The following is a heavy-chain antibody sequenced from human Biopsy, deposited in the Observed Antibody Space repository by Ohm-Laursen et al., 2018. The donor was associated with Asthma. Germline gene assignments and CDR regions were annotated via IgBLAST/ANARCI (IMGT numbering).Heavy chain of an antibody. D-gene: IGHD2-21*02. CDR2: IFYSGST. CDR3: ARAQSYGDIYYGLDV. V-gene: IGHV4-30-4*02. Sequence: SDTLSLTCSVFGGSVYSYDHHWSWIRQPPGKGLEWIGFIFYSGSTFYNPSLRSRITISVDTSKRQFSLSLRSATVADTAVYFCARAQSYGDIYYGLDVWGQGTTVTVSS. J-gene: IGHJ6*02. CDR1: GGSVYSYDHH.